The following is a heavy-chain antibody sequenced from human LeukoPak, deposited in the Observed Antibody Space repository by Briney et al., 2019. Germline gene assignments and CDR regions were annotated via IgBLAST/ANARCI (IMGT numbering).Heavy chain of an antibody. CDR1: GFTFSSFA. CDR2: ISAGGGTT. Sequence: PGGSLRLSCAASGFTFSSFAMTWVRQAPGKGLEWVSAISAGGGTTYYADSVQGRFTIPRVNSKNTLDLQMNSLRAEDTAVYYCAKVLYGSGSSAPFDIWGQGTMVTVSS. CDR3: AKVLYGSGSSAPFDI. J-gene: IGHJ3*02. V-gene: IGHV3-23*01. D-gene: IGHD3-10*01.